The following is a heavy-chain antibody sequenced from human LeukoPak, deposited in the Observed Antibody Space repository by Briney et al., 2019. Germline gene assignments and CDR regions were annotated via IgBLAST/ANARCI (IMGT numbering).Heavy chain of an antibody. Sequence: ASVKVSCKASGYTFTSYYMHWVRQAPGQGLEWMGIINPSDGSTSYAQKFQGRVTMTRDTSTSTVYMELSSLRSEDTAVYYCARAGPMVYTIWGWFDPWGQGTLVTVSS. CDR1: GYTFTSYY. J-gene: IGHJ5*02. CDR3: ARAGPMVYTIWGWFDP. V-gene: IGHV1-46*01. CDR2: INPSDGST. D-gene: IGHD2-8*01.